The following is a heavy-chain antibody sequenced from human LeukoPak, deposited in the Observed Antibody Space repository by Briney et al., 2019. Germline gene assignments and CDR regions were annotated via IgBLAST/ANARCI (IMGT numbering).Heavy chain of an antibody. Sequence: GASVKVSFTASGYTFTNYYTHWVRQAPGQGLEWMGLINPSGGTTNCAQKFQGRVTMTRDMSTTTVYMHLSSLRSEDTAVYYCAREAVTIFGLVRTQTPKGPHRFDPWGQGTLVTVSS. CDR1: GYTFTNYY. V-gene: IGHV1-46*01. D-gene: IGHD3-3*01. J-gene: IGHJ5*02. CDR3: AREAVTIFGLVRTQTPKGPHRFDP. CDR2: INPSGGTT.